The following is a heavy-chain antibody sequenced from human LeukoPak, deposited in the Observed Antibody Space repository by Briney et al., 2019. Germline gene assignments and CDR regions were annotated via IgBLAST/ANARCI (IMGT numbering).Heavy chain of an antibody. CDR2: VNHSGST. V-gene: IGHV4-34*01. CDR1: GFTFSDYY. CDR3: ARGGGRQRTDY. D-gene: IGHD3-16*01. J-gene: IGHJ4*02. Sequence: GSLRLSCAASGFTFSDYYMTWIRQAPGKGLEWIGEVNHSGSTNYNPSLKSRVTISVDTSKNQFTLKLSSVTAADTAVYYCARGGGRQRTDYWGQGTLVTVSS.